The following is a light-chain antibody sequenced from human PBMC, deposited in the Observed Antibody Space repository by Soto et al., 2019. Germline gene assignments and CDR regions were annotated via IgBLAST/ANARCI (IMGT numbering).Light chain of an antibody. Sequence: DIQMTQSPSALSASVGDRVTITCRASQSIVTWLAWYQQKPGEAPKLLIYEASTLQSGVPSRFSGSGSGTEFTLTISSLQPDDFATYYCQQYISYWTFGQGTKVEIK. CDR1: QSIVTW. J-gene: IGKJ1*01. V-gene: IGKV1-5*03. CDR2: EAS. CDR3: QQYISYWT.